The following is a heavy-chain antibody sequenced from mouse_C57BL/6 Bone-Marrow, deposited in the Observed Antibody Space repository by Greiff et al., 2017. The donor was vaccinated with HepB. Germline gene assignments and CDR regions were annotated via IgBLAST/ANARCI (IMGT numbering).Heavy chain of an antibody. V-gene: IGHV1-77*01. J-gene: IGHJ1*03. CDR3: ARLYYYGSSLWYFDV. CDR1: GYTFTDYY. CDR2: IGPGSGST. Sequence: QVHVKQSGAELVKPGASVKISCKASGYTFTDYYINWVKQRPGQGLEWIGKIGPGSGSTYYNEKFKGKATLTADKSSSTAYMQLSSLTSEDSAVYFCARLYYYGSSLWYFDVWGTGTTVTVSS. D-gene: IGHD1-1*01.